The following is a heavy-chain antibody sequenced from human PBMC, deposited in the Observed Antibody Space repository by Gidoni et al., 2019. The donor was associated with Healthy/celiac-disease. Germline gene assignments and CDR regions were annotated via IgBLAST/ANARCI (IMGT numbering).Heavy chain of an antibody. V-gene: IGHV4-61*01. CDR1: GGSFSSGSYH. J-gene: IGHJ3*02. D-gene: IGHD5-12*01. CDR3: AREGSVVATGGAFDI. CDR2: IYYSGSA. Sequence: QVQLQESGPGLVTPSETLSLTCTVPGGSFSSGSYHWSWTRQPPGKGLEWIGYIYYSGSANYNPSLKSLVTISVDTSKNQFSLKLSSVTAADTAVYYCAREGSVVATGGAFDIWGQGTMVTVSS.